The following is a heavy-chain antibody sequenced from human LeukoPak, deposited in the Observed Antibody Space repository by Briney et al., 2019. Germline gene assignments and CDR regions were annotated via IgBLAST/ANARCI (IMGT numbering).Heavy chain of an antibody. J-gene: IGHJ4*02. Sequence: SETLSLTCTVSGGSISSGSYYWSWIRQPAGKGLEWIGRIYTSGSTNYNPSLKSRVTISVDTSKNQFSLKLSSVTAADTAVYYCARAKVGATQWWYDYWGQGTLVTVSS. D-gene: IGHD1-26*01. CDR2: IYTSGST. V-gene: IGHV4-61*02. CDR3: ARAKVGATQWWYDY. CDR1: GGSISSGSYY.